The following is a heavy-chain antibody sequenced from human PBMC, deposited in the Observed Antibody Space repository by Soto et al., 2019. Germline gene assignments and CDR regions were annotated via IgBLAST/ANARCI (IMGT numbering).Heavy chain of an antibody. D-gene: IGHD3-9*01. Sequence: SETLSLTCIVSGDSISSSSYYWGWIRQSPGKGLEWIGSIYYSGTTYYNTSLKSRVAMSIDTSKNQFSLSLNSVTAADTAIYYCARLTTSTGYYPYHHYYIDVWGKGTTVTVSS. J-gene: IGHJ6*03. CDR3: ARLTTSTGYYPYHHYYIDV. CDR2: IYYSGTT. CDR1: GDSISSSSYY. V-gene: IGHV4-39*01.